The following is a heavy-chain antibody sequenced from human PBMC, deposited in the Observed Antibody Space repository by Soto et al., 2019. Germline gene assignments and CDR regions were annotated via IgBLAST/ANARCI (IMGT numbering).Heavy chain of an antibody. Sequence: GGSLRLSCAASGYTFSSYAMSWVRQAPGKGLEWVSAISGSGGSTYYADSVKGRFTISRDNSKNTLYLQMNSLRAEDTAVYYCAKDDDILTGSDYWGQGTLVTVSS. V-gene: IGHV3-23*01. D-gene: IGHD3-9*01. CDR2: ISGSGGST. CDR3: AKDDDILTGSDY. J-gene: IGHJ4*02. CDR1: GYTFSSYA.